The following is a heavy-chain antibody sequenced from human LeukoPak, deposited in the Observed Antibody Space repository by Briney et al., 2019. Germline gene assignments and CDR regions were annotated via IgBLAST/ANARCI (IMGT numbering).Heavy chain of an antibody. CDR1: GGSMSSYY. CDR2: IYYSGTT. D-gene: IGHD3/OR15-3a*01. CDR3: ARGWTSFDI. Sequence: SETLSLTCTVSGGSMSSYYWSWIRQPPGKGLEWIGYIYYSGTTNYNPSLKSRVTISVDTSKNQFSLKLSSVTAADTAVYYCARGWTSFDIWGQGTMVTVSS. J-gene: IGHJ3*02. V-gene: IGHV4-59*01.